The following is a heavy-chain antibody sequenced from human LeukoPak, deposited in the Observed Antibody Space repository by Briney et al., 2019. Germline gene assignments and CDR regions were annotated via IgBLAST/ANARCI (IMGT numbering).Heavy chain of an antibody. CDR3: AIYLSGDTYYDFWSGYRNYYMDV. V-gene: IGHV1-69*05. D-gene: IGHD3-3*01. CDR2: IIPIFGTA. CDR1: GGTFSSYA. Sequence: GASVTVSCKASGGTFSSYAISWVRQAPGQGLEWMGGIIPIFGTANYAQKFQGRVTITTDESTGTAYMELSSLRSEDTAVYYCAIYLSGDTYYDFWSGYRNYYMDVWGKGTTVTVSS. J-gene: IGHJ6*03.